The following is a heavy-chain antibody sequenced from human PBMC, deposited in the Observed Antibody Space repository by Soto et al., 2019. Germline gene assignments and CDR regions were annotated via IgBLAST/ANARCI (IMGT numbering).Heavy chain of an antibody. CDR1: GYSFTSYW. J-gene: IGHJ6*02. D-gene: IGHD6-13*01. CDR3: ARHYAAAAGTEDYYYGMDV. CDR2: IDARDSYT. Sequence: GESLNISCNVSGYSFTSYWISWVRQMPGKGLEWMGRIDARDSYTNYSPSFQGHVTISADKSISTAYLQWSSLKASDTAMYYCARHYAAAAGTEDYYYGMDVWGQGTTVTVSS. V-gene: IGHV5-10-1*01.